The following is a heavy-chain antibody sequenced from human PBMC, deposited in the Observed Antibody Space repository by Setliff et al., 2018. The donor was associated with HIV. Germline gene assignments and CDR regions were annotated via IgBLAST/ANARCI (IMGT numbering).Heavy chain of an antibody. CDR2: IWYDEIQK. CDR1: GFTFSNYG. V-gene: IGHV3-33*01. CDR3: ARTAPDYFDY. Sequence: QTGGSLRLSCAASGFTFSNYGMHWVRQAPGKGLEWVALIWYDEIQKYYADSVKGRFTISRDNAKNTVYLQMNSLRAEDTAVYYCARTAPDYFDYWGQGTLVTVSS. J-gene: IGHJ4*02.